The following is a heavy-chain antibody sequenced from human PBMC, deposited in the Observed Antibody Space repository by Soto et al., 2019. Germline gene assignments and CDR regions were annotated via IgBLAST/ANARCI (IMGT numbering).Heavy chain of an antibody. CDR1: GFTFSSHG. Sequence: QVQLVESGGGVVQTGRSLRLSCAASGFTFSSHGMHWVRQAPGKGLEWLAVIWYDGSDKKYADSVKGRFTISRDNSKNTLYRQMNSLSAEDTAVYYCAGDQGDGWGQGTLVTVSS. CDR2: IWYDGSDK. CDR3: AGDQGDG. J-gene: IGHJ4*02. V-gene: IGHV3-33*01. D-gene: IGHD2-21*02.